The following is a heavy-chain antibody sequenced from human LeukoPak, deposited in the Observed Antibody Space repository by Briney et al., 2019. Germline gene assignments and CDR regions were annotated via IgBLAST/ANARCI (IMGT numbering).Heavy chain of an antibody. J-gene: IGHJ4*02. CDR2: ISSSGSNI. CDR1: GFTFSSYE. Sequence: GGSLRLSCAASGFTFSSYEMNWVRQAPGKGLEWVSYISSSGSNIYYADSVKGRFTISRDNAKNSLYLQMNSLRAEDTAVYYCARGGPWDILTGYYGWFDYWGQGTLVTVSS. CDR3: ARGGPWDILTGYYGWFDY. D-gene: IGHD3-9*01. V-gene: IGHV3-48*03.